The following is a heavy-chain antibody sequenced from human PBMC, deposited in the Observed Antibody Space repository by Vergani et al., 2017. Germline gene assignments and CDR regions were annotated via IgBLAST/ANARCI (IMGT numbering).Heavy chain of an antibody. J-gene: IGHJ4*02. CDR3: TDAVFGAY. CDR2: IRSKAYGGTT. CDR1: GFTFGDYA. V-gene: IGHV3-49*04. Sequence: EVQLVESGGGLVQPGRSLRLSCTASGFTFGDYAMSWVRQAPGKGLEWVGFIRSKAYGGTTEYAASVKGRFTISRDDSKSIAYLQMNSLKTEDTAVYYCTDAVFGAYWGQGTLVTVSS. D-gene: IGHD3-10*01.